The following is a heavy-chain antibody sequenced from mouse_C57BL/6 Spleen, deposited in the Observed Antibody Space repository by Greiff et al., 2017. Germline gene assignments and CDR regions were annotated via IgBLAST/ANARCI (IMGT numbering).Heavy chain of an antibody. Sequence: QVQLQQPGAELVKPGASVKMSCKASGYTFTSYWITWVKQRPGQGLEWIGDIYPGSGSTNYNEKFKSKATLTVDTSSSTAYMQLSSLTSEDSAVYYCARALYLSSYWYFDVWGTGTTVTVSS. J-gene: IGHJ1*03. CDR1: GYTFTSYW. CDR2: IYPGSGST. CDR3: ARALYLSSYWYFDV. V-gene: IGHV1-55*01. D-gene: IGHD1-1*01.